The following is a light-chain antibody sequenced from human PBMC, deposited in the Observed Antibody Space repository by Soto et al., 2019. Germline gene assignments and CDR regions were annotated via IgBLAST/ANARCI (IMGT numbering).Light chain of an antibody. Sequence: DIQMTQSPSSLSASVGDRVTITCQASQDINKNLIWYQQKPGKAPKLLIYDASTLESGVPSRFSGSGSGTELTLTISSLQPDDFATYYCQQYNSYPLTFGGGTKVDIK. CDR1: QDINKN. J-gene: IGKJ4*01. V-gene: IGKV1-16*01. CDR2: DAS. CDR3: QQYNSYPLT.